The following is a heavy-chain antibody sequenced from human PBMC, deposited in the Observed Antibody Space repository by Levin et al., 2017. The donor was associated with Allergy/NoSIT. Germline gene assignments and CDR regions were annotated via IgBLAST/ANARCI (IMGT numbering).Heavy chain of an antibody. D-gene: IGHD2-21*02. J-gene: IGHJ6*02. Sequence: SVKVSCKASGGTFSTYAVNWVRQAPGQGLEWMGGIIPVFGTTNYPQRFQGRVTITADESTGTAYMELSRLRSGDTAVYYCARQACGGDCYSETWAMDVWGQGTTVTVSS. CDR1: GGTFSTYA. V-gene: IGHV1-69*13. CDR3: ARQACGGDCYSETWAMDV. CDR2: IIPVFGTT.